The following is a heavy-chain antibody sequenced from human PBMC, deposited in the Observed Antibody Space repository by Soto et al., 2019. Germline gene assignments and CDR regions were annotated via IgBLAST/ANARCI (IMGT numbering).Heavy chain of an antibody. CDR3: ARPLWRDDYNWGYFDL. J-gene: IGHJ2*01. CDR2: ISYDGSNK. D-gene: IGHD4-4*01. Sequence: QVQLVESGGGVVQPGRSLRLSCAASGFTFSSYAMHWVLQAPGKGLEWVAVISYDGSNKYYADSVKGRFTISRDNSKNTLYLQMNRLRAEETAVYYCARPLWRDDYNWGYFDLWGRGTLVTVSS. V-gene: IGHV3-30-3*01. CDR1: GFTFSSYA.